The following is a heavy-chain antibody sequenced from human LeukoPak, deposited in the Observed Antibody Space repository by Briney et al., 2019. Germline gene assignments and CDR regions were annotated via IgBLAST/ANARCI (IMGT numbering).Heavy chain of an antibody. Sequence: ASVKVSCKASGYTFTSYDINWVRQATGQGLEWMGWMNPDSGNTGYAQKFQGRVTMTRNTSISTAYMELSSLRSEDTAVYYCARGAFITGTTWAGHWFDPWGQGTLVTVSS. V-gene: IGHV1-8*01. CDR1: GYTFTSYD. J-gene: IGHJ5*02. D-gene: IGHD1-7*01. CDR3: ARGAFITGTTWAGHWFDP. CDR2: MNPDSGNT.